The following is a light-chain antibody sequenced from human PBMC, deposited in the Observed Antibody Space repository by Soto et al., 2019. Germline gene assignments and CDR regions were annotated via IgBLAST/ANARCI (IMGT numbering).Light chain of an antibody. CDR1: QDISNY. CDR2: DAS. Sequence: DIQMTQSPSSLSASVGDRVTITCPASQDISNYLNWYQQKPGKAPKLLIYDASNLEIGVPSRFSGSGSGTHFTFTISSLQTEDIGTYYCQQYDILPITFGRGTRLEIK. CDR3: QQYDILPIT. V-gene: IGKV1-33*01. J-gene: IGKJ5*01.